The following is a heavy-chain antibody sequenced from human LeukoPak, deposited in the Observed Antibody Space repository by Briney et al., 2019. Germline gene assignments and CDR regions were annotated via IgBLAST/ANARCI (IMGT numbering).Heavy chain of an antibody. CDR2: FYTSETT. D-gene: IGHD6-6*01. V-gene: IGHV4-4*07. Sequence: SETLSLTCTVSGGSITGYYWSWIRQPAGKGLEWIGRFYTSETTNYNPSLNSRGTMSVDTSKNQFSLKLSSVTAADTAVYYCARVVTAARAYYLDYWGQGTLVTVSS. CDR3: ARVVTAARAYYLDY. CDR1: GGSITGYY. J-gene: IGHJ4*02.